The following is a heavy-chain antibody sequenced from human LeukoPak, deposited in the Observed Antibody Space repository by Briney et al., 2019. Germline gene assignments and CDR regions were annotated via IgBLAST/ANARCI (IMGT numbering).Heavy chain of an antibody. CDR2: ISGDGGTI. D-gene: IGHD2-8*01. J-gene: IGHJ4*02. Sequence: GGPLRLSCAASGFTLRGSAMSWVRQAPGKGLEWVSAISGDGGTISYAASVRGRFTISRDNAKNTLFLQMSSLRAGDTALYYCAKELYGNPSGYWGQGTRVTVSS. V-gene: IGHV3-23*01. CDR1: GFTLRGSA. CDR3: AKELYGNPSGY.